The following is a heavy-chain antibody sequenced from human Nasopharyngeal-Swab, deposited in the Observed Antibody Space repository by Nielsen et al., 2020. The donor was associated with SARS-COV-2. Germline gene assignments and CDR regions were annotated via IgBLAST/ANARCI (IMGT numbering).Heavy chain of an antibody. J-gene: IGHJ4*02. CDR3: ARPNSGSYYAHFDY. CDR2: ISYDGSNK. CDR1: GFTFSSYA. D-gene: IGHD1-26*01. Sequence: GGSLRLSCAASGFTFSSYAMHWVRQAPGKGLEWVAVISYDGSNKYYADSVKGRFTISRDNSKNTLYLQMNSLRAEDTAVYYCARPNSGSYYAHFDYWGQGTLVTVSS. V-gene: IGHV3-30-3*01.